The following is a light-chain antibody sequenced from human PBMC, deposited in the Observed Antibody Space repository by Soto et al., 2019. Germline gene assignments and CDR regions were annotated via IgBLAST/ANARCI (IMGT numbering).Light chain of an antibody. Sequence: EIVLTQSPGTLSLSPGESATLSCRGSQSVTSRYLAWYQQKPGQAPRILIYGESNRATGIPERFSGSGSGTDFNLTISGLEPEDFAVYYCQKYGTSPITCGQGTRLEIK. CDR2: GES. CDR1: QSVTSRY. J-gene: IGKJ5*01. V-gene: IGKV3-20*01. CDR3: QKYGTSPIT.